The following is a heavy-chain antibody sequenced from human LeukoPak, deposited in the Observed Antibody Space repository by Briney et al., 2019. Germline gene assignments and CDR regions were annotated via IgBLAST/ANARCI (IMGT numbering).Heavy chain of an antibody. CDR2: IIPILGIA. D-gene: IGHD3-3*01. V-gene: IGHV1-69*04. J-gene: IGHJ4*02. CDR1: GGTFSSYA. Sequence: SVKVSCKASGGTFSSYAISWVRQAPGQGLEWMGRIIPILGIANYAQKFQGRVTITADKSTSTAYTELSSLRSEDTAVYYCARDYEVNYDFWSGYYHYWGQGTLVTVSS. CDR3: ARDYEVNYDFWSGYYHY.